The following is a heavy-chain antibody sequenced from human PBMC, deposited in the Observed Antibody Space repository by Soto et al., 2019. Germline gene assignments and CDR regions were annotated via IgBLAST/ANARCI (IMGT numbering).Heavy chain of an antibody. Sequence: QVPLVQSGAEVKKPGASVKVSCKASGYTFTSSGISWVRQAPGQGLEWMGWISADNGNTNYAQKLQGRVTMTTGTSTSTAYMELRSLRSDDTAVYYCARDSVVAGTPAAFDIWGQGTMVTVSS. D-gene: IGHD2-15*01. CDR2: ISADNGNT. CDR1: GYTFTSSG. CDR3: ARDSVVAGTPAAFDI. J-gene: IGHJ3*02. V-gene: IGHV1-18*01.